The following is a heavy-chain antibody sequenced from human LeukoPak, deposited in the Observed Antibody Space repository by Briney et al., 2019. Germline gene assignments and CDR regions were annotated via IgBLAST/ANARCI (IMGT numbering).Heavy chain of an antibody. Sequence: ASVKVSCKASGYTFTGYYVHWVRQAPGQGLEWMGWINPNSGGTNYAQKFQGRVTMTRDTSISTAYMELSRLRSDDTAVYYCARVLSRSLHIDDFDYWGQGTLVTVSS. J-gene: IGHJ4*02. CDR1: GYTFTGYY. V-gene: IGHV1-2*02. D-gene: IGHD5-12*01. CDR2: INPNSGGT. CDR3: ARVLSRSLHIDDFDY.